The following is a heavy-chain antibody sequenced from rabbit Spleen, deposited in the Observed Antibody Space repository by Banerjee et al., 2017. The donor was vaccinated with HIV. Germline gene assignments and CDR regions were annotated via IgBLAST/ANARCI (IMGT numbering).Heavy chain of an antibody. CDR1: GVSLNDKDV. V-gene: IGHV1S45*01. CDR2: VYAGSSGII. CDR3: ARDSGSSFSSYGMDL. J-gene: IGHJ6*01. Sequence: QEQLVESGGGLVKPEGSLTLTCKASGVSLNDKDVMCWVRQAPGKGLEWIACVYAGSSGIIYYASWAKGRITISKTSSTVTLQMTSLTAADTATYFCARDSGSSFSSYGMDLWGQGTLVTVS. D-gene: IGHD8-1*01.